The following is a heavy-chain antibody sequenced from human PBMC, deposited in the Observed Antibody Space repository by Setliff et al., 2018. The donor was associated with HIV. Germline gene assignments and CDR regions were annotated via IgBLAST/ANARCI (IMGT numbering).Heavy chain of an antibody. Sequence: GGSLRLSCAASDFTFNNAWMNWVRQPPGKGLEWVGRIKSEANGGTTDYAAPVKGRFTISRDDSENTLYLQMNSLKTEDTAVYYCTRIKGGPGPGGPLDLWGQGTMVTVSS. CDR2: IKSEANGGTT. V-gene: IGHV3-15*07. CDR1: DFTFNNAW. D-gene: IGHD3-16*01. CDR3: TRIKGGPGPGGPLDL. J-gene: IGHJ3*01.